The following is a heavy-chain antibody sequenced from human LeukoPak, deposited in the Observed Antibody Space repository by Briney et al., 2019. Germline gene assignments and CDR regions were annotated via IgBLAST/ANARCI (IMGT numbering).Heavy chain of an antibody. CDR2: IIPIFGTA. CDR3: ARGRSRVFGDYTGNYYYYGMDV. V-gene: IGHV1-69*01. J-gene: IGHJ6*02. CDR1: GGTFSSYA. D-gene: IGHD4-17*01. Sequence: GASVKVSCKASGGTFSSYAISWVRQAPGQGLEWMGGIIPIFGTANYAQKFQGRVTITADESTSTAHMELSSLRSEDTAVYYCARGRSRVFGDYTGNYYYYGMDVWGQGTTVTVSS.